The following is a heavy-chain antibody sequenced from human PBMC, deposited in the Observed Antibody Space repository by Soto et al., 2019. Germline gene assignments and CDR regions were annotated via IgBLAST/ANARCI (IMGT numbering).Heavy chain of an antibody. J-gene: IGHJ4*02. CDR1: GGSISSGGHY. CDR3: ARDRHNYGPLFDY. V-gene: IGHV4-31*03. CDR2: FSYSGNT. Sequence: SETLSLTSTVSGGSISSGGHYWSRIPQHPGKGLEWIGYFSYSGNTYYSPSLKSRVTISVDTSKNQFSLKLSSVTAADTAVYYCARDRHNYGPLFDYWGQGTLVTVSS. D-gene: IGHD5-18*01.